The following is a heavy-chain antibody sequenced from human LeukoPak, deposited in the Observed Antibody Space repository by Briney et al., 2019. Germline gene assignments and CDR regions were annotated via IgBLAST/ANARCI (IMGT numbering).Heavy chain of an antibody. J-gene: IGHJ6*04. D-gene: IGHD3-10*02. CDR3: AELGITMIGGV. CDR2: ISSSGSTI. Sequence: PGGSLRLSCAASGFTFSSYSMNWVRQAPGKGLEWASSISSSGSTIYYADSVKGRFTISRDNAKNSLYLQMNSLRAEDTAVYYCAELGITMIGGVWGKGTTVTISS. V-gene: IGHV3-48*04. CDR1: GFTFSSYS.